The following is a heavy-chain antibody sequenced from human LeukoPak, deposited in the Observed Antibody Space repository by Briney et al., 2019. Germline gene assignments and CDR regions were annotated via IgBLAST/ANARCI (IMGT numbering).Heavy chain of an antibody. V-gene: IGHV1-2*02. CDR1: GYTFTGYY. CDR2: INPNSGGT. CDR3: ARVPRCGSGGSCPFQTYYYYGMDV. D-gene: IGHD2-15*01. J-gene: IGHJ6*02. Sequence: ASVKVSCKASGYTFTGYYMHWLRQAPGQGLEWMGWINPNSGGTNYAQKFQGRVTMTRDTSISTAYMELSRLRSDDTAVYYCARVPRCGSGGSCPFQTYYYYGMDVWGQGTTVTVSS.